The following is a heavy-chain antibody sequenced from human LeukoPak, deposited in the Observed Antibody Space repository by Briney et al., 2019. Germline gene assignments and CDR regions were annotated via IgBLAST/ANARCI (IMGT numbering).Heavy chain of an antibody. CDR2: ISSSSSYI. D-gene: IGHD6-19*01. J-gene: IGHJ4*02. V-gene: IGHV3-21*01. CDR3: ARKSSAVAGPFDY. CDR1: GFTFSNYN. Sequence: GGSLRLSCADSGFTFSNYNMNWVRQAPGKAMEWVSSISSSSSYIYYADSVKGRFTISRDNAKNSLYLQMNSLRAEDTAVYYCARKSSAVAGPFDYWGQGTLVTVSS.